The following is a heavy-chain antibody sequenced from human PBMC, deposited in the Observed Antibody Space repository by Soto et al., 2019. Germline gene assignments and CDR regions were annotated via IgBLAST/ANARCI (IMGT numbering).Heavy chain of an antibody. J-gene: IGHJ3*02. CDR1: GFTFSSYG. V-gene: IGHV3-30*18. CDR3: AKSARKWLGDAFDI. CDR2: ISYDGSNK. Sequence: PGGSLRLSCAASGFTFSSYGMHWVRQAPGKGLEWVAVISYDGSNKYYADSVKGRFTISRDNSKDTLYLQMNSLRAEDTAVYYCAKSARKWLGDAFDIWGQGTMVTVSS. D-gene: IGHD6-19*01.